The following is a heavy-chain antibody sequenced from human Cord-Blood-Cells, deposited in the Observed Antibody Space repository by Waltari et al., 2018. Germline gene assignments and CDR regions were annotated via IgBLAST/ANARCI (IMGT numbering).Heavy chain of an antibody. V-gene: IGHV4-4*07. CDR2: IYTSGST. CDR1: GGSISSYY. D-gene: IGHD2-8*01. Sequence: QVQLQESGPGLVKPSETLSLTCTVSGGSISSYYWSWIRQPAGQGLEWIGRIYTSGSTNYNPSLKSRVTMSVDTSKNQFSLKLSSVTAADTAVYYCARDQGVGYCTNGVCYSDAFDIWGQGTMVTVSS. J-gene: IGHJ3*02. CDR3: ARDQGVGYCTNGVCYSDAFDI.